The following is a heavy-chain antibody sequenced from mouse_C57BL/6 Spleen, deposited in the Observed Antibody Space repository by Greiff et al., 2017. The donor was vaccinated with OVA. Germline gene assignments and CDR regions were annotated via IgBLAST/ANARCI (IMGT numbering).Heavy chain of an antibody. Sequence: QVQLQQSGPGLVQPSQSLSITCTVSGFSLTSYGVHWVRQSPGKGLEWLGVIWRGGSTDYNAAFMSRLSITKDNSKSQVFFKMNSLQADDTAIYYCAKKDYSKRGAMDYWGQGTSVTVSS. CDR3: AKKDYSKRGAMDY. CDR2: IWRGGST. D-gene: IGHD2-5*01. J-gene: IGHJ4*01. CDR1: GFSLTSYG. V-gene: IGHV2-5*01.